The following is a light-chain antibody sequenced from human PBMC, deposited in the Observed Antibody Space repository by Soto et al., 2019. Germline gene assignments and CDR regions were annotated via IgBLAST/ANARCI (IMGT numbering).Light chain of an antibody. V-gene: IGLV1-51*02. CDR2: ENN. J-gene: IGLJ2*01. Sequence: QSVLTQPPSVSAAPGQKVTISCSGSSSNIGNNYVSWYQQLPGTAPKLLIYENNKRPSGIPDRFSGSKSGTSATLGITGLQTGDEADYYCGTWDSSLSFSHVVLGGGTKLTVL. CDR1: SSNIGNNY. CDR3: GTWDSSLSFSHVV.